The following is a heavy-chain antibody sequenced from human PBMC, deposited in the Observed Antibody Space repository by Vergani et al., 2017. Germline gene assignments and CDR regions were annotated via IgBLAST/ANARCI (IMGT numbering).Heavy chain of an antibody. J-gene: IGHJ4*02. CDR3: ARGASYFGSGQGDY. D-gene: IGHD3-10*01. V-gene: IGHV1-2*02. CDR1: GYTFTDFY. CDR2: INPHSGGP. Sequence: QVHLVQSGAEVKKPGASVNVSCKASGYTFTDFYMHWVRQTPEQGLEWMGWINPHSGGPSSPPRFQGRVTMTRDTSITTAYMELSSLRSDDTAVYYCARGASYFGSGQGDYWGQGTLVTVTS.